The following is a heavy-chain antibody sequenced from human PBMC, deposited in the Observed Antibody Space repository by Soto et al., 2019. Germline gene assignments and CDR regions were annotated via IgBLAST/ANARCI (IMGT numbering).Heavy chain of an antibody. CDR3: ARDHTEYCSGGRRSWFAP. CDR2: IWYDGSNK. D-gene: IGHD2-15*01. V-gene: IGHV3-33*01. CDR1: GFTFSSYG. Sequence: PGGSLRLACAASGFTFSSYGLHWVRQAPGKGLEWVAVIWYDGSNKYYADSVKGRFTISRDNSKNTLYLQMNSLRAEDTAVYYCARDHTEYCSGGRRSWFAPWGQGTLVTVSS. J-gene: IGHJ5*02.